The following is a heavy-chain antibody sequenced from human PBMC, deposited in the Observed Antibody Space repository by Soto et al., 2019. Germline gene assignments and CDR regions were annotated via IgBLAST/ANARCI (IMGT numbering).Heavy chain of an antibody. V-gene: IGHV4-30-2*01. D-gene: IGHD3-22*01. J-gene: IGHJ4*02. CDR3: ARHGMDYYDSSGYYYSPYYFDY. Sequence: SETLSLTCAVSGGSISSGGYSWSWIRQPPGKGLEWIGYMYHSGSTYYNPSLKSRVTISIDRSKNQFSLKLSSVTAADTAVYYCARHGMDYYDSSGYYYSPYYFDYWGRGTQVTVSS. CDR1: GGSISSGGYS. CDR2: MYHSGST.